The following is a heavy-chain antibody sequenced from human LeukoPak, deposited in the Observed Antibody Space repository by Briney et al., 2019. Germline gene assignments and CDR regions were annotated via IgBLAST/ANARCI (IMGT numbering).Heavy chain of an antibody. Sequence: PGGSLRLSCAASGFPFDNYGMAWVRQAPGKGLEWVSGITWNGGITAYADSVKGRFTISRDNAKNSLYLQMNSLRVEDTALYYCARDGPVAGVELDQWGQGTLVTVSS. CDR2: ITWNGGIT. D-gene: IGHD6-19*01. CDR3: ARDGPVAGVELDQ. CDR1: GFPFDNYG. J-gene: IGHJ4*02. V-gene: IGHV3-20*04.